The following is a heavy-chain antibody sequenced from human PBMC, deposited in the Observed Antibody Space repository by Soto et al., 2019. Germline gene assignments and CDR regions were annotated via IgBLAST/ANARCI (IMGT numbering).Heavy chain of an antibody. D-gene: IGHD4-17*01. Sequence: GGSLRLSCAASGFTFSDYYMSWIRQAPGKGLEWVSYISSSGSTIYYADSVKGRFTISRDNAKNSLYLQMNSLRAEDTAVYYCARYYGDYSKTNWYFDLWGCGTLVTVSS. J-gene: IGHJ2*01. CDR2: ISSSGSTI. V-gene: IGHV3-11*01. CDR3: ARYYGDYSKTNWYFDL. CDR1: GFTFSDYY.